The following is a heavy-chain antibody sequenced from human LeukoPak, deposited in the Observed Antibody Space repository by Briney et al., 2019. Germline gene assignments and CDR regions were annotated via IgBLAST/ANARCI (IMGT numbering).Heavy chain of an antibody. J-gene: IGHJ3*02. CDR2: ISTSVDRT. D-gene: IGHD2-15*01. Sequence: GGSLRLSCAASGFTFSSYGMTWVRQAPGKGLEWVSSISTSVDRTSYADSVKGRFTISRDNSKNTLYLQMNSLGAEDTAVYYCAKDTTYGGYVSGGTFHIWGQGTMVTVSS. CDR3: AKDTTYGGYVSGGTFHI. CDR1: GFTFSSYG. V-gene: IGHV3-23*01.